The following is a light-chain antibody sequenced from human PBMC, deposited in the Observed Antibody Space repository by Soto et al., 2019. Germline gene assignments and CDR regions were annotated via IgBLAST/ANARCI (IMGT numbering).Light chain of an antibody. V-gene: IGKV3-20*01. CDR1: QSVTSSY. Sequence: EIVLTQSPGTLSLSPGERATLSCRASQSVTSSYLAWWQQKPGQAPRLLIYGASSRATGIPDRFSSSGSGTAFHLTISRLEPEDFAVYFCQHYGSSPTTFGQGTKVELK. J-gene: IGKJ1*01. CDR2: GAS. CDR3: QHYGSSPTT.